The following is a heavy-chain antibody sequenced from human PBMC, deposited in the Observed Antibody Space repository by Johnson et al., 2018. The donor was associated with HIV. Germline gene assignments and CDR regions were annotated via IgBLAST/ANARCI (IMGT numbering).Heavy chain of an antibody. J-gene: IGHJ3*02. CDR3: VRVSLGYSYGYDAFDI. Sequence: VQLVESGGGVVQPGRSLRLSCAASGFTFSSYAMHWVRQAPGKGLEWVAVISYDGSDKYYADSVKGRFTISRDSSKNTLYLEMNSMRPEDTAVYYCVRVSLGYSYGYDAFDIWGQGTMVTVSS. D-gene: IGHD5-18*01. CDR2: ISYDGSDK. CDR1: GFTFSSYA. V-gene: IGHV3-30*04.